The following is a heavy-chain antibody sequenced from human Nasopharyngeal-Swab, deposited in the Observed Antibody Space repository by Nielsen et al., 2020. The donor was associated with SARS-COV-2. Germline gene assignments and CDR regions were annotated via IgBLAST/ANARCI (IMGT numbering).Heavy chain of an antibody. J-gene: IGHJ4*02. V-gene: IGHV5-51*01. Sequence: VRPMPGQGLEWMGIIYPGDSDTRYSPSFQGQVTISADKSISTAYLQWSSLKASDTAMYYCARAPYDFWSGYSMYYFDYWGQGTLVTVSS. CDR3: ARAPYDFWSGYSMYYFDY. CDR2: IYPGDSDT. D-gene: IGHD3-3*01.